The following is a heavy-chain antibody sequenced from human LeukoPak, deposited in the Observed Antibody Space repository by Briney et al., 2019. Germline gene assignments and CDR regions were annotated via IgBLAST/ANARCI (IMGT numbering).Heavy chain of an antibody. Sequence: PSETLSLTCTVSGGFISSYYWSWLRQPPGKGLEWIGYNYYSGSNNYHPSLKSRVTISVDTSKEQFALKLRSVTAAETAVYYCARVTGYVIEDNFDYWGQGTLVTVSS. CDR2: NYYSGSN. V-gene: IGHV4-59*13. CDR3: ARVTGYVIEDNFDY. CDR1: GGFISSYY. J-gene: IGHJ4*02. D-gene: IGHD2-15*01.